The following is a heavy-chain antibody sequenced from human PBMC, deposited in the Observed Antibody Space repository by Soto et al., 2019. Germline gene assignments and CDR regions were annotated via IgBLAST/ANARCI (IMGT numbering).Heavy chain of an antibody. Sequence: PSETLSLTCTVSGGSISSDYWSWIRQPPGKGLGWIGYIYYSGSTNYNPSLKSRVTISVDTSKNQFSLKLSSVTAADTAVYYCARGQSSGWQYYYYYYMDVWGKGTTVTVSS. J-gene: IGHJ6*03. CDR1: GGSISSDY. V-gene: IGHV4-59*01. CDR2: IYYSGST. CDR3: ARGQSSGWQYYYYYYMDV. D-gene: IGHD6-19*01.